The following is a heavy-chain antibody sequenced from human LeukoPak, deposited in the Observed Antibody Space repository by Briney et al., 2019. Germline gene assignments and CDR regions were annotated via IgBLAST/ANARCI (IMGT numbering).Heavy chain of an antibody. V-gene: IGHV3-30*02. J-gene: IGHJ4*02. Sequence: TGGSLRLSCAASGFTFSSYGMHWVRQAPGKGLEWVAFIRYDGSNKYYADSVKGRFTISRDNSKNTLYLQMNSLRAEDTAVYYCAKDSGYSYSYVLDYWGQGTLVTVSS. CDR2: IRYDGSNK. CDR1: GFTFSSYG. D-gene: IGHD5-18*01. CDR3: AKDSGYSYSYVLDY.